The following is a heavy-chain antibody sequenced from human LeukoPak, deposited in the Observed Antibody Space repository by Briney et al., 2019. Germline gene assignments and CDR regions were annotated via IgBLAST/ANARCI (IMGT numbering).Heavy chain of an antibody. Sequence: PSETLSLTCTVSGGSISSYYWSWIRQPPGKGLEWIGYIYYSGTTNYNPSLKSRVTISVDTSKNQFSLKLSSVTAADTAVYYCARGVYIAAAQYAYWGQGTLVTVAS. D-gene: IGHD6-13*01. CDR1: GGSISSYY. J-gene: IGHJ4*02. CDR3: ARGVYIAAAQYAY. CDR2: IYYSGTT. V-gene: IGHV4-59*01.